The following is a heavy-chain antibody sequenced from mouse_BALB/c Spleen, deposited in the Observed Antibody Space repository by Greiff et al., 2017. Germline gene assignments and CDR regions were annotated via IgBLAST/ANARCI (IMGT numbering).Heavy chain of an antibody. CDR2: IDPETGGT. CDR1: GYTFTDYE. CDR3: TRLSTAWFAY. Sequence: VQLQQSGAELVRPGASVTLSCKASGYTFTDYEMHWVKQTPVHGLEWIGAIDPETGGTAYNQKFKGKATLTADKSSSTAYMELRSLTSEDSAVYYCTRLSTAWFAYWGQGTLVTVSA. J-gene: IGHJ3*01. V-gene: IGHV1-15*01. D-gene: IGHD5-1*01.